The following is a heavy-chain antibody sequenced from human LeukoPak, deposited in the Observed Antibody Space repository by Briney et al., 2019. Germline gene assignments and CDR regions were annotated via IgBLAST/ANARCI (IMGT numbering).Heavy chain of an antibody. CDR2: INQDGSVK. CDR1: GFTFSSYW. V-gene: IGHV3-7*01. J-gene: IGHJ5*02. D-gene: IGHD1-1*01. CDR3: GTSTVS. Sequence: GGSLRLSCAASGFTFSSYWMSWVRQAPGKGPEWVANINQDGSVKNYVDSVKGRFTMSRDNPKNSVFLEMYSLRAEDTAVYYCGTSTVSWGLGTLVTVSS.